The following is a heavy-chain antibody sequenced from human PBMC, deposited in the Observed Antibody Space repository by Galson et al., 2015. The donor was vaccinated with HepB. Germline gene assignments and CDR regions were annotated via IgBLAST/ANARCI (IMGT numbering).Heavy chain of an antibody. CDR2: IDPSDSYT. Sequence: QSGAEVTKPGESLRISCKGSGYSFTSYWISWVRQMPGKGLEWMGRIDPSDSYTNYSPSFQGHVTISADKSISTAYLQWSSLKASDTAMYYCAAVKAYSSSWYYFDYWGQGTLVTVSS. V-gene: IGHV5-10-1*01. CDR3: AAVKAYSSSWYYFDY. D-gene: IGHD6-13*01. J-gene: IGHJ4*02. CDR1: GYSFTSYW.